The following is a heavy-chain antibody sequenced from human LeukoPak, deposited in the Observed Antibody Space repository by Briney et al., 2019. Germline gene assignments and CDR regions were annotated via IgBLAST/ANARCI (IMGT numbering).Heavy chain of an antibody. V-gene: IGHV1-69*04. CDR2: IIPILGIA. CDR1: GGTFSSYA. J-gene: IGHJ4*02. CDR3: ARASYGEKDFDY. D-gene: IGHD1-26*01. Sequence: SVKVSCKASGGTFSSYAISWVRQAPGQGLEWMGRIIPILGIANYAQKLQGRVTMTTDTSTSTAYMELRSLRSDDTAVYYCARASYGEKDFDYWGQGTLVTVSS.